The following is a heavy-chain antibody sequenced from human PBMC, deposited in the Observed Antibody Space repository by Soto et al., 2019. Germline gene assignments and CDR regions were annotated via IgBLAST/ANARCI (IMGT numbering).Heavy chain of an antibody. CDR1: GGSISRGGYY. CDR3: ASRGPLVECHAFAI. J-gene: IGHJ3*02. CDR2: IYYSGST. D-gene: IGHD2-2*01. V-gene: IGHV4-31*03. Sequence: SETLSLTCTVSGGSISRGGYYWSWIRQHPGKGLEWIGYIYYSGSTYYNPSLKSRVTISVDTSKNQFSLKLSSVTAADTALYLFASRGPLVECHAFAIWGQWTMVTVSS.